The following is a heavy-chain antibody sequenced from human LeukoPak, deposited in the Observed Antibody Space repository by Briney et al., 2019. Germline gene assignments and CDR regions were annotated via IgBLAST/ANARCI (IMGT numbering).Heavy chain of an antibody. Sequence: ASVKVSCKASGYTFTGYYLHWVRQAPGQGLEWMGWINPNSGGTKYPQKFQSRVTMTRDTSISTAYLEVSRLRSDDTAVYYCARKYDILTGQSNWFDPWGQGTLVTVSS. V-gene: IGHV1-2*02. CDR1: GYTFTGYY. CDR3: ARKYDILTGQSNWFDP. J-gene: IGHJ5*02. CDR2: INPNSGGT. D-gene: IGHD3-9*01.